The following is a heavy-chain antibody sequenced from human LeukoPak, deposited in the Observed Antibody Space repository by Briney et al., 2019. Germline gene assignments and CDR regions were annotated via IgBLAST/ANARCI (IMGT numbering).Heavy chain of an antibody. CDR3: ARPPSSSGWSAFDY. V-gene: IGHV3-23*01. CDR1: GFTFSSYA. CDR2: FSGSGGST. Sequence: GGSLRLSCAASGFTFSSYAMSWVRQAPGKGLQWVSAFSGSGGSTYYADSVKGRFTISRDNFKNTLYLEMNSLRAEDTAVYYCARPPSSSGWSAFDYWGQGTLVTVSS. J-gene: IGHJ4*02. D-gene: IGHD6-19*01.